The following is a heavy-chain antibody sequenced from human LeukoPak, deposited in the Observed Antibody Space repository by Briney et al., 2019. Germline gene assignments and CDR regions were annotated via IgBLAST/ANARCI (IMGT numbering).Heavy chain of an antibody. D-gene: IGHD1-26*01. Sequence: PSQTLSLTCTVSGGSISSGSYYWSWIRQPAGKGLEWIGRIYTSGSTNYNPSLKSRVTISVDTSKNQFSLKLSSVTAADTAVYYCARDQGPREGFDYWGQGTLVTVSS. CDR1: GGSISSGSYY. CDR3: ARDQGPREGFDY. V-gene: IGHV4-61*02. J-gene: IGHJ4*02. CDR2: IYTSGST.